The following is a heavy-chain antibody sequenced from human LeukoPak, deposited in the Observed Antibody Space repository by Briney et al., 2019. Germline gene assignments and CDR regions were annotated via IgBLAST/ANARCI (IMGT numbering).Heavy chain of an antibody. CDR2: INHSGST. D-gene: IGHD2-15*01. CDR3: ARAGYPGGIDY. CDR1: GGSFSGYY. Sequence: PSETLSLTCAVYGGSFSGYYWSWIRQPPGKGLEWIGEINHSGSTNYNPSLKSRVTISVDTSKNQFSLKLSSVTAADTAVYYCARAGYPGGIDYWGQGTLVTVSS. J-gene: IGHJ4*02. V-gene: IGHV4-34*01.